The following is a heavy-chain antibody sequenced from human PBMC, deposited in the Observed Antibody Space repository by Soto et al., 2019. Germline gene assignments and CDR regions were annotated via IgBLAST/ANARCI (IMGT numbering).Heavy chain of an antibody. J-gene: IGHJ6*03. CDR2: IYYSGST. CDR1: GGSISSYY. CDR3: ARRLYNYYYYYMDV. D-gene: IGHD2-8*01. V-gene: IGHV4-59*12. Sequence: SETLSLTCTVSGGSISSYYWSWIRQPPGKGLEWIGYIYYSGSTNYNPSLKSRVTISVDTSKSQFSLKLSSVTAADTAVYYCARRLYNYYYYYMDVWGKGTTVTVSS.